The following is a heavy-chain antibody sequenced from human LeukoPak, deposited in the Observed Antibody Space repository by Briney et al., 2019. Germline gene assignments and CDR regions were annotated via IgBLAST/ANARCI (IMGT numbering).Heavy chain of an antibody. CDR1: GYTFSSYG. D-gene: IGHD3-3*01. Sequence: ASVKVSCKASGYTFSSYGISWVRQAPGQGLEWMGWINIHNGYTIYGQKIQGRVTMTADKSTNTAHMDLRSLRSEDTAVYYCARVRWGPYDGYYFDYWGQGTLVTVSS. V-gene: IGHV1-18*01. CDR3: ARVRWGPYDGYYFDY. J-gene: IGHJ4*02. CDR2: INIHNGYT.